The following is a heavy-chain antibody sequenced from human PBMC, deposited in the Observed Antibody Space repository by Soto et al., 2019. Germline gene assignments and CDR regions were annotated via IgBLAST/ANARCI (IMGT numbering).Heavy chain of an antibody. V-gene: IGHV1-69-2*01. Sequence: EVQLIQSGAEVKKPGATVKISCKVSGYTFTDYYIHWVRQAPGKGLEYMGLLDPEDGEAKFSEKFQGSVTLTADKSQNTAYMEVSSLRSEDTAVYFCATDRHADFWGGHQGAFDHWGQGTLVTVSS. D-gene: IGHD3-3*01. CDR2: LDPEDGEA. J-gene: IGHJ4*02. CDR3: ATDRHADFWGGHQGAFDH. CDR1: GYTFTDYY.